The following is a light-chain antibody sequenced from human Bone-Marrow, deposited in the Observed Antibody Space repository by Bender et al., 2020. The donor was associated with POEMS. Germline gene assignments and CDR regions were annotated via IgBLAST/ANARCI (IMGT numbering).Light chain of an antibody. CDR1: SSDVGGYDY. CDR2: DVT. Sequence: QSALTQPASVSGSPGQSITISCTGTSSDVGGYDYVSWYRQHPGKVPELIIFDVTSRPSGISNRFSGSKSGNTASLTISGLQSDDEADYYCGSFTRTDAFYVFGTGTTVTVL. J-gene: IGLJ1*01. CDR3: GSFTRTDAFYV. V-gene: IGLV2-14*03.